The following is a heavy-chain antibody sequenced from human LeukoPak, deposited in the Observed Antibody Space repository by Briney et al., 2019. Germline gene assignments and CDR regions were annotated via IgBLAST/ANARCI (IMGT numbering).Heavy chain of an antibody. J-gene: IGHJ5*02. CDR3: ARDSRQQRFDP. CDR1: GGSIISYN. D-gene: IGHD6-13*01. V-gene: IGHV4-59*01. CDR2: IYYSGST. Sequence: SETPSLTCTVSGGSIISYNWSRIRQPPGKGLEWIGYIYYSGSTNYNPSLKSRVTISVDTSKNRFSLKLSSVTAADTAVYYCARDSRQQRFDPWGQGTLVTVSS.